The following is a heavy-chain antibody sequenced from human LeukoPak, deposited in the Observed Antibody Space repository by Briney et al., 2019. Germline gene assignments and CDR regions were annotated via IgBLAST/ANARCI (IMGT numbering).Heavy chain of an antibody. CDR3: ARHRRNWFRNYYDSSGYYAYDY. J-gene: IGHJ4*02. V-gene: IGHV4-34*01. CDR2: INHSGST. D-gene: IGHD3-22*01. Sequence: SETLSLTCTVSGGSISSYYWSWIRQPPGKGLEWIGEINHSGSTNYNPSLKSRVTISVDTSKNQFSLKLSSVTAADTAVYYCARHRRNWFRNYYDSSGYYAYDYWGQGTLVTVSS. CDR1: GGSISSYY.